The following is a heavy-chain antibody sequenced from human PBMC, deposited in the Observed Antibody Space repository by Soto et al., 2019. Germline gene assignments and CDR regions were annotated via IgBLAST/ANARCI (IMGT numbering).Heavy chain of an antibody. D-gene: IGHD2-2*01. CDR2: IGESGTPT. J-gene: IGHJ6*02. CDR1: GFTFSSYA. CDR3: ARYIPGVRYYGMDV. V-gene: IGHV3-23*01. Sequence: EVQLLESGGGLVQPGGSLRLSCAASGFTFSSYAVKWVRQAPGKGLEWVSLIGESGTPTYYADSVKGRFTISRDNSGNTLLLEMYSLRAEDTAVYYCARYIPGVRYYGMDVWGQGTTVTVSS.